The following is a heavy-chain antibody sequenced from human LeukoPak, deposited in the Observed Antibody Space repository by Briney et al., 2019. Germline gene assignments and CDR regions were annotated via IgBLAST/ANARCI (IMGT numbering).Heavy chain of an antibody. V-gene: IGHV1-2*04. D-gene: IGHD5-12*01. Sequence: ASVKVSCKASGYTFTGYYMHWVRQAPGQGLEWMGWINPNSGGTNYAQKFQGWVTMTRDTSISTAYMELSRLRSDDTAVYYCARAGGGGYSGYEEGRQANYYYYYGMDAWGKGTTVTVSS. CDR1: GYTFTGYY. CDR2: INPNSGGT. CDR3: ARAGGGGYSGYEEGRQANYYYYYGMDA. J-gene: IGHJ6*04.